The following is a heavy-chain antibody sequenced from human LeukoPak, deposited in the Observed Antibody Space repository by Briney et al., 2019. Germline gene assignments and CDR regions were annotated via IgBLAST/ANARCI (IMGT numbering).Heavy chain of an antibody. Sequence: ASVKVSCKASGYTLISYSMNWVRQAPGQGLQWMGWISTNTGNPTYAQGFTGRFVFSLDTSVSTAYLQISSLKAEDTAVYYCARGIWTGPTGTVEGWFDPWGQGTLVIVSS. J-gene: IGHJ5*02. D-gene: IGHD1-1*01. CDR2: ISTNTGNP. V-gene: IGHV7-4-1*02. CDR1: GYTLISYS. CDR3: ARGIWTGPTGTVEGWFDP.